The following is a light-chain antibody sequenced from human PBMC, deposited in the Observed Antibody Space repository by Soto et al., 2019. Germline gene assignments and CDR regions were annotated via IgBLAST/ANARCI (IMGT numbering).Light chain of an antibody. CDR2: EVS. V-gene: IGLV2-18*01. CDR1: SSDVGSYNR. Sequence: QSALTQPPSVSGSPGQSVTISCTGTSSDVGSYNRVSWYQQPPGTAPKVMIYEVSNRPSGVPDRFSGSKSGNTASLTISGLQAEDEDDYHCSLYTSSSTYVFGTGTKVTVL. CDR3: SLYTSSSTYV. J-gene: IGLJ1*01.